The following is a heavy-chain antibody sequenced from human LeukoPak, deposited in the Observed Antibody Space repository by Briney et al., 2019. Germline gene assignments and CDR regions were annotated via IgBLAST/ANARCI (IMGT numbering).Heavy chain of an antibody. CDR1: GFTFSSYW. Sequence: GGSLRLSCAASGFTFSSYWMSWVRQAPGKGLEWVANIKQDGSEKYYVDSVKGRFTISRDNAKNSLYLQMNSLRAEDTAVYYCARLVGEQWLVFFDYWGQGTLVTVSS. V-gene: IGHV3-7*01. CDR2: IKQDGSEK. D-gene: IGHD6-19*01. J-gene: IGHJ4*02. CDR3: ARLVGEQWLVFFDY.